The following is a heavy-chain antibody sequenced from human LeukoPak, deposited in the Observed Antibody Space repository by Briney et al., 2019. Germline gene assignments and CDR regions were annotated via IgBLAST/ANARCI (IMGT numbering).Heavy chain of an antibody. J-gene: IGHJ4*02. CDR2: IYSGGST. Sequence: GGSLRLSCAASEFSVGSNYMTWVRQAPGKGLEWVSLIYSGGSTYYADSVKGRFTISRDNSKNTLYLQMNSLRAEDTAVYYCARDLSGVTGYTYGRGIDYWGQGTLVTVSS. V-gene: IGHV3-66*01. CDR1: EFSVGSNY. CDR3: ARDLSGVTGYTYGRGIDY. D-gene: IGHD5-18*01.